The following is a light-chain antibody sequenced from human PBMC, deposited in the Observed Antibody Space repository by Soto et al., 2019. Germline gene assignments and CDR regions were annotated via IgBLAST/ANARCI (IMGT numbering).Light chain of an antibody. CDR1: QSITSH. J-gene: IGKJ5*01. CDR2: AAS. V-gene: IGKV1-39*01. CDR3: QQSYSIPPNH. Sequence: DSQLTPCPCSLSASLGARVTIACRASQSITSHLNWYQQNPGKAPKRLVYAASNLQSGVPAGFSGSGSRTDFTLTISSLQPEDCATYDCQQSYSIPPNHFGQGTRLEIK.